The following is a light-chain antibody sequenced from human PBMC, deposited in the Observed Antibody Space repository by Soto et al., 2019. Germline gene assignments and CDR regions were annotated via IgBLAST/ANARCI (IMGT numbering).Light chain of an antibody. CDR1: QGISSA. V-gene: IGKV1-13*02. Sequence: AIQLTQSPSSLSASVGDRVTITCRASQGISSALAWYQQKPGKAPKLLIYDASSWESGVPSRFSGSGSGTDFTLTISSLQPEDFATYYCQQFNSYSFTFGPGTKVDIK. CDR3: QQFNSYSFT. CDR2: DAS. J-gene: IGKJ3*01.